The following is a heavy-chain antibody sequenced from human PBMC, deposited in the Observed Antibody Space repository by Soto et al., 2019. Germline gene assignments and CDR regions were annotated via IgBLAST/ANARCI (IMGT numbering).Heavy chain of an antibody. V-gene: IGHV4-4*02. CDR3: ARLAGRPYYYYYGMDV. J-gene: IGHJ6*02. CDR2: IYHSGST. Sequence: SETLSLTCAVSGGSISSSNWWSWVRQPPGKGLEWIGEIYHSGSTNYNPSLKSRVTISVDTSKNQFSLKLSSVTAADTAVYYCARLAGRPYYYYYGMDVWGQGTTVTVSS. D-gene: IGHD6-19*01. CDR1: GGSISSSNW.